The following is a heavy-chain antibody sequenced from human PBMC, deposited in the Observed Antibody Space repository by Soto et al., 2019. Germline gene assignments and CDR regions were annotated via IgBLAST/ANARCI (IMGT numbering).Heavy chain of an antibody. CDR3: AKDAGWSPGAFDI. CDR2: INWNGGST. CDR1: GFTFDDYG. D-gene: IGHD2-15*01. V-gene: IGHV3-20*04. Sequence: GGSLRLSCAPPGFTFDDYGMSWVSQAPGKGLEWVSGINWNGGSTGYADSVKGRFTISRDNSKNTLYLQMNSLRAEDTAVYYCAKDAGWSPGAFDIWGQGTMVTVSS. J-gene: IGHJ3*02.